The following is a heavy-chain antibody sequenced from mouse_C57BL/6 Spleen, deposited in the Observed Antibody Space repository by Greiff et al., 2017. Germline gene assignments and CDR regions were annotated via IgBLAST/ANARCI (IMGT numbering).Heavy chain of an antibody. CDR2: IDPENGDT. J-gene: IGHJ3*01. Sequence: VQLKQSGAELVRPGASVKLSCTASGFNIKDDYMHWVKQRPEQGLEWIGWIDPENGDTEYASKFQGKATITADTSSNTAYLQLSSLTSEDTAVYYFTETAQAAWFAYWGQGTLVTVSA. CDR1: GFNIKDDY. D-gene: IGHD3-2*02. V-gene: IGHV14-4*01. CDR3: TETAQAAWFAY.